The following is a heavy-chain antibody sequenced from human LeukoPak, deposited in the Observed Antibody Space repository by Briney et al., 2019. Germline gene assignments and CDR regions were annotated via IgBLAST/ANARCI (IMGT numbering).Heavy chain of an antibody. V-gene: IGHV3-7*01. CDR3: ARSGAGSDY. CDR1: GFTLSSYW. D-gene: IGHD1-14*01. CDR2: MKPDGSEK. J-gene: IGHJ4*02. Sequence: GGSLRLSCAGSGFTLSSYWMSWVRQAPGKGLEWVANMKPDGSEKYYVDSVKGRFTISRDNAKNSLYLQMNSLRAEDTAVYYCARSGAGSDYWGQGTLVTVSS.